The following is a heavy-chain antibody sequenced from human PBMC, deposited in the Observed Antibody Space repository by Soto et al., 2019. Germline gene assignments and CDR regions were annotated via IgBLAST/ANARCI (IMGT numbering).Heavy chain of an antibody. CDR1: GFTFSTYS. CDR2: ISGSGNYT. V-gene: IGHV3-21*01. Sequence: PGGSLRLSCAASGFTFSTYSTNWVRQAPGKGLEWVSSISGSGNYTHYADFLRGRFTISRDNAKTSLYLQMNSLRAEDTAVYYCAREGINNYNEYYFDPWGQGTVVTVSS. D-gene: IGHD4-4*01. J-gene: IGHJ4*02. CDR3: AREGINNYNEYYFDP.